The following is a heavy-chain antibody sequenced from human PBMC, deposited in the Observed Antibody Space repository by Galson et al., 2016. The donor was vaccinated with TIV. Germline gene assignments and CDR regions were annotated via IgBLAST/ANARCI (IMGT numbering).Heavy chain of an antibody. D-gene: IGHD1-1*01. J-gene: IGHJ3*02. CDR1: GGFINGDY. CDR3: ARTRLPATTGAFDI. Sequence: ETLSLTCTVSGGFINGDYWSWIRQPAGKGLEWIGRIYTSGSTKYNPSLKGRVSMSVDTSKNQLSLKVNSVTAADTAMYYCARTRLPATTGAFDIWGQGTVVTVSS. V-gene: IGHV4-4*07. CDR2: IYTSGST.